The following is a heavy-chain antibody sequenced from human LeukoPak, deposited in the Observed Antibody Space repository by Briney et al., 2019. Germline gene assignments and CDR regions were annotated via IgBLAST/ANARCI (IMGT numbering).Heavy chain of an antibody. V-gene: IGHV1-2*02. Sequence: GASVKVSCKASGYTFTSYGISWVRQAPGQGLEWMGWINPNSGGTNYAQKFQGRVTMTRDTSISTAYMELSRLRSDDTAVYYCARGISVPAAIVYYYYMDVWGKGTTVTVSS. J-gene: IGHJ6*03. D-gene: IGHD2-2*01. CDR2: INPNSGGT. CDR1: GYTFTSYG. CDR3: ARGISVPAAIVYYYYMDV.